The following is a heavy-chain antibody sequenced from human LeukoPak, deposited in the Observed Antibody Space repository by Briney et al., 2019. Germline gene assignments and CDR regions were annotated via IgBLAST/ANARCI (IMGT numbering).Heavy chain of an antibody. Sequence: GGSLRLSCAASGFTFSSYTMNWVRQAPGKGLEWVSSTSRSSNYIYYTGSVRGRFTISRDDAKDSLYLQMISLRVEDTAVYYCARAQRSSSWETAEHFQHWGQGTLVTVSS. CDR2: TSRSSNYI. CDR1: GFTFSSYT. CDR3: ARAQRSSSWETAEHFQH. V-gene: IGHV3-21*01. J-gene: IGHJ1*01. D-gene: IGHD6-13*01.